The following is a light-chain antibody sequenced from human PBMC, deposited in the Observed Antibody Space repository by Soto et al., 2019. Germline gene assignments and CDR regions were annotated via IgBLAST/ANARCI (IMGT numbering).Light chain of an antibody. CDR2: NKS. J-gene: IGLJ3*02. CDR1: NSNIGSNN. Sequence: QPVLTQPASASGTPGQRITISCSGSNSNIGSNNVNWYQQFPGTAPKVLIYNKSQRPSGVPDRFSGSKSGTSASLAISGLQAEDEADYYCASWDVTMNGWVFGGGTKLTVL. CDR3: ASWDVTMNGWV. V-gene: IGLV1-44*01.